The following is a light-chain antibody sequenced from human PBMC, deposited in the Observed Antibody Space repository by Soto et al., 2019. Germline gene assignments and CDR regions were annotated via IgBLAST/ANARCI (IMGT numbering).Light chain of an antibody. Sequence: EIVLTQSPATLSLSPGERGSLSCMASQSVGSSLSWYQQQPGQAPRLLIYDASNRATGIPARFSGSGSGPDFTLTISSLEPEDFAVYSCQQRSNWPRTFGQGTKVEIK. CDR2: DAS. J-gene: IGKJ1*01. CDR3: QQRSNWPRT. V-gene: IGKV3-11*01. CDR1: QSVGSS.